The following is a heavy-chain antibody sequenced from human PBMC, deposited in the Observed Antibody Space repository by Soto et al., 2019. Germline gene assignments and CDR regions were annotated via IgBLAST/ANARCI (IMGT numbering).Heavy chain of an antibody. CDR2: ISPSTYTI. CDR1: GFSFSNNG. Sequence: GGSLRLSCAASGFSFSNNGMSWVRQAPGKGLEWVSYISPSTYTIYYADSVKGRFTISRDNAENSLFLQMNSLRAEDTAFYYCARDRSSSGAFDLWGQGTMVTVSS. CDR3: ARDRSSSGAFDL. V-gene: IGHV3-48*04. J-gene: IGHJ3*01. D-gene: IGHD6-6*01.